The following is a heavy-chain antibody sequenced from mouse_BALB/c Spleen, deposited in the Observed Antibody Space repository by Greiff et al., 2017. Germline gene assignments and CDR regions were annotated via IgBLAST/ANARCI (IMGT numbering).Heavy chain of an antibody. D-gene: IGHD2-1*01. J-gene: IGHJ2*01. Sequence: EVKLMESGGGLVKPGGSLKLSCAASGFTFSSYAMSWVRQSPEKRLEWVAEISSGGSYTYYPDTVTGRFTISRDNAKNTLYLEMSSLRSEDTAMYYCARRGVYGNYGFDYWGQGTTLTVSS. CDR1: GFTFSSYA. V-gene: IGHV5-9-4*01. CDR3: ARRGVYGNYGFDY. CDR2: ISSGGSYT.